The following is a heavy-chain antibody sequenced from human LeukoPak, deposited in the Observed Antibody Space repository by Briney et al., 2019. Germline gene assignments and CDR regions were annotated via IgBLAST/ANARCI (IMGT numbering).Heavy chain of an antibody. D-gene: IGHD2-2*01. Sequence: ASVKVSCKASGYTFTSYDINWVRQATGQGLEWMGWMNPNSGGTNYAQKFQGRVTMTRDTSISTAYMELSRLRSDDTAVYFCARDLGSTRGYWGQGTLVTVSS. CDR3: ARDLGSTRGY. CDR2: MNPNSGGT. J-gene: IGHJ4*02. CDR1: GYTFTSYD. V-gene: IGHV1-2*02.